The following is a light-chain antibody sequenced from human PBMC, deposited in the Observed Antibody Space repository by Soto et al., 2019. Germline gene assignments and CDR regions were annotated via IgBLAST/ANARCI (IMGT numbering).Light chain of an antibody. CDR2: DVS. CDR3: SSYAGTYVYV. CDR1: SSDVGGYEF. Sequence: ALAQPRSVSGSPGQSVTVSCTGTSSDVGGYEFVSWYQQHPGKAPKLMIYDVSKRPSGVPDRFSGSKSGNTASLTISGLQTEDEAVYFCSSYAGTYVYVFGTGTKVTVL. J-gene: IGLJ1*01. V-gene: IGLV2-11*01.